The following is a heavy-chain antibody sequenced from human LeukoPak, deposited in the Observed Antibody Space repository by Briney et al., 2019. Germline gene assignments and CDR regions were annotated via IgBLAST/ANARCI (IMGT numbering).Heavy chain of an antibody. D-gene: IGHD4-23*01. CDR3: AKDPRLAGPGNPYFDY. Sequence: PGGSLRLSCAASGFTFSSYAMSWVRQAPGKGLEWVSSISGSGPSTYYADSVKGRFTISRDNSKNTLYLQMNSLRAEDTAVYYCAKDPRLAGPGNPYFDYWGQGTLVTVSS. J-gene: IGHJ4*02. CDR1: GFTFSSYA. CDR2: ISGSGPST. V-gene: IGHV3-23*01.